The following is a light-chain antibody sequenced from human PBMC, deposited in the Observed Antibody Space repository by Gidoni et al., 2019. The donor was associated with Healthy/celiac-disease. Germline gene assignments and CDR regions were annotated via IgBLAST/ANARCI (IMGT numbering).Light chain of an antibody. CDR1: SSDVGGYNY. CDR3: SSYTSSSTL. CDR2: EVS. J-gene: IGLJ1*01. V-gene: IGLV2-14*01. Sequence: QSALPQPASVSGSPGQSSTISCTGTSSDVGGYNYVSWYQQHPGKAPKLMIYEVSNRPSGVSNRFSGSKSGNTASLTIAGLQAEDEADYYCSSYTSSSTLFGTGTKVTVL.